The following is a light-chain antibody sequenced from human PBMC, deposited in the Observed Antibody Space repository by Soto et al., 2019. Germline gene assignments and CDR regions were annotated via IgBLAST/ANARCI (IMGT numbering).Light chain of an antibody. CDR3: QSYDSSLSGYVV. CDR1: SSNIGAGFD. Sequence: QSVLPQSPSVSGAPGQSVSISCTGTSSNIGAGFDVHWYQQVPATAPKLLIYGNNNRPSGVPDRFSGSKSGTSASLAITGLQAEDEADYYCQSYDSSLSGYVVFGGGTKLTVL. V-gene: IGLV1-40*01. J-gene: IGLJ2*01. CDR2: GNN.